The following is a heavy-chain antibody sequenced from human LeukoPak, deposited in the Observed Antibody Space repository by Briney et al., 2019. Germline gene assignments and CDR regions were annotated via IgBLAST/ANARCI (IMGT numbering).Heavy chain of an antibody. CDR1: GFTFSIYS. D-gene: IGHD2-2*01. CDR3: ARGGYCSSTSCSVSDY. V-gene: IGHV3-48*01. Sequence: PGGSLRLSCAASGFTFSIYSMNWVRQAPGKGLEWVSYISSSSSTIHYADSVKGRFTISRDNAKNSLYLQMNRLRAEDTAVYYCARGGYCSSTSCSVSDYWGQGTLVTVSS. CDR2: ISSSSSTI. J-gene: IGHJ4*02.